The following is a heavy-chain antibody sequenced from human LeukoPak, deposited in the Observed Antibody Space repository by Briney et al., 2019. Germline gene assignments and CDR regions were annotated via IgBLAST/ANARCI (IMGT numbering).Heavy chain of an antibody. CDR1: GFPFPDYW. CDR2: IKQDGSAE. D-gene: IGHD2-21*01. Sequence: GGSLRLSCEASGFPFPDYWMSWVRQPPGKGLEWVANIKQDGSAEYYVGSVKGRFTISRDNAKNSLYLQMNSLTVDDTAVYYCARDRRPSIYGGLDSWGQGSLVTVSS. J-gene: IGHJ5*02. V-gene: IGHV3-7*01. CDR3: ARDRRPSIYGGLDS.